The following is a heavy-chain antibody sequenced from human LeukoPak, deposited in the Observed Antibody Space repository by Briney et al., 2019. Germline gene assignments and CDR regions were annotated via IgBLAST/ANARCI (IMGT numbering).Heavy chain of an antibody. CDR1: GYDFINYG. CDR3: ARGGPFPSSSSSREYYLDY. V-gene: IGHV1-18*01. J-gene: IGHJ4*02. D-gene: IGHD6-6*01. CDR2: RSIYNGNT. Sequence: ASVKVSCKASGYDFINYGISWVRQAPGQGLEWMGWRSIYNGNTDYKLQGRVTMTTDTAKNTAYMEVRSLRSDDTAVYYCARGGPFPSSSSSREYYLDYWGQGTLVTVSS.